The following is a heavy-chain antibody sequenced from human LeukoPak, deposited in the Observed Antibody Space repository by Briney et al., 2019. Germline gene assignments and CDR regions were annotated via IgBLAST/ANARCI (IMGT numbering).Heavy chain of an antibody. CDR3: AKGARDYYGSSGYYDSPYYFDY. CDR1: GFTFSSYG. V-gene: IGHV3-33*06. CDR2: IWYDGSNK. D-gene: IGHD3-22*01. J-gene: IGHJ4*02. Sequence: GRSLRLSCAASGFTFSSYGMHWVRQAPGKGLEGVAVIWYDGSNKYYADSVKGRFTISRDNSKNTLYLQMNSLRAEDTAVYYCAKGARDYYGSSGYYDSPYYFDYWGQGTLVTVSS.